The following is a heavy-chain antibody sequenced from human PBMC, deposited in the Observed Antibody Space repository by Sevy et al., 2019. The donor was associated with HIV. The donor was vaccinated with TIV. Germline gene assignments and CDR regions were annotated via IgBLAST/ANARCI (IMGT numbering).Heavy chain of an antibody. CDR3: AHETFGRFES. D-gene: IGHD3-16*01. Sequence: GGSLRLSCAASGFTFSANWMNWVRQAPGKGLEWVANIKADGSGKHEVDSVEGRFTISRDNAKNLLFLQMNSLRVEDTAVYYCAHETFGRFESWGQGTLVTVSS. J-gene: IGHJ4*02. CDR1: GFTFSANW. V-gene: IGHV3-7*01. CDR2: IKADGSGK.